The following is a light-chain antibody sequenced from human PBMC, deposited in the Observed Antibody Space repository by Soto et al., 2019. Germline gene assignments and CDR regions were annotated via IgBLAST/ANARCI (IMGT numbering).Light chain of an antibody. CDR3: QQYGDSSLT. CDR2: DAS. V-gene: IGKV3D-20*01. CDR1: HAVPSAY. J-gene: IGKJ4*01. Sequence: EIVLTQSPAILSLSPGDRATLSCGASHAVPSAYLAWYQQKPGLAPRLLIYDASSRATGIPDRFSGSGSGTDFTLTISRLEPEDFAVYYCQQYGDSSLTFGGGTKVEVK.